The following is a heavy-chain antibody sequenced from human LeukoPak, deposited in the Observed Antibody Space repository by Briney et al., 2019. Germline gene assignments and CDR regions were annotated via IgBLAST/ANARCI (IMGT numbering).Heavy chain of an antibody. CDR3: ARRRVGATTGYYYYYGMDV. CDR1: GGSISSSSYY. V-gene: IGHV4-39*01. J-gene: IGHJ6*02. D-gene: IGHD1-26*01. CDR2: IYYSGST. Sequence: SETLSLTCTVSGGSISSSSYYWGWIRQPPGRGLEWIGSIYYSGSTYYNPSLKSRVTISVDTPKNQFSLKLSSVTAADTAVYYCARRRVGATTGYYYYYGMDVWGQGTTVTVSS.